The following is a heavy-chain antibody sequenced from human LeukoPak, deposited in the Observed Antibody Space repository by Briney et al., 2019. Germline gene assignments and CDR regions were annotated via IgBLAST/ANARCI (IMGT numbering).Heavy chain of an antibody. V-gene: IGHV1-3*01. CDR1: GYTFTSYA. Sequence: GASVKVTCKASGYTFTSYAMHWVRQAPGQRLEWMGWINAGTGNRKYSQKFQDRVTITSDTSASTVYMEMSSLRSEDTAVYYCARAPRDSSSWYVYWGQGTLVTVSS. CDR3: ARAPRDSSSWYVY. J-gene: IGHJ4*02. CDR2: INAGTGNR. D-gene: IGHD6-13*01.